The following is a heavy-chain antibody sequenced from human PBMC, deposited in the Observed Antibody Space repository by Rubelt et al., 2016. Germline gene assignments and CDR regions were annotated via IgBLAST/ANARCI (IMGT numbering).Heavy chain of an antibody. CDR1: GGSFSDYY. Sequence: QVHLQQWGAGLLKPSETLSLTCAVYGGSFSDYYWSWIRQPPGKGLEWIGEISPSGSTDYNPSLQSRITISVDTSKNQFALTLSSVTASDTAVYYCGRSPPSSSSDPDYWGQGTLVTVSS. CDR3: GRSPPSSSSDPDY. V-gene: IGHV4-34*01. J-gene: IGHJ4*02. D-gene: IGHD6-6*01. CDR2: ISPSGST.